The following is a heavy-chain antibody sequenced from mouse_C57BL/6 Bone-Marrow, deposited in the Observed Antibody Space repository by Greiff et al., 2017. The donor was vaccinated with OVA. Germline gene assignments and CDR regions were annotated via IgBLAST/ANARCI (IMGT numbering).Heavy chain of an antibody. CDR3: ARHRLPFDY. CDR1: GFTFSSYG. D-gene: IGHD2-10*01. J-gene: IGHJ2*01. V-gene: IGHV5-6*01. Sequence: EVKLLESGGDLVKPGGSLKLSCAASGFTFSSYGMSWVRQTPDKRLEWVATISSGGSYTYYPDSVKGRFTISRDNAKNTLYLQMSSLKSEDTAMYYCARHRLPFDYWGQGTTLTVSS. CDR2: ISSGGSYT.